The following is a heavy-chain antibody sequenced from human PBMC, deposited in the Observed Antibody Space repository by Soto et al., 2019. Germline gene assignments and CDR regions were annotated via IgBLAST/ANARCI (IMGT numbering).Heavy chain of an antibody. CDR2: IDPSDSYT. J-gene: IGHJ5*02. Sequence: PGESLKISCKGSGYSFTSYWTSWVRQMPGKGLEWMGRIDPSDSYTNYSPSFQGHVTISADKSISTAYLQWSSLKASDTAMYYCARLPLIAAAGSNWFDPWGQGTLVTVSS. CDR3: ARLPLIAAAGSNWFDP. D-gene: IGHD6-13*01. V-gene: IGHV5-10-1*01. CDR1: GYSFTSYW.